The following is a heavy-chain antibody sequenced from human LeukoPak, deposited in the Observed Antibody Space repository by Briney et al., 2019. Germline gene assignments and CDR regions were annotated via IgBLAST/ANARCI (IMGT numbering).Heavy chain of an antibody. Sequence: ASVKVSCKASGYTFTGYCMHWVRQAPGQGLEWMGWVNPHSGSTNYAQNFQGRVTMTRDTSISTAYMELSRLRSDDTAVYYCASEHGSGSLIPDHWGQGTLVTVSS. D-gene: IGHD3-10*01. CDR1: GYTFTGYC. J-gene: IGHJ5*02. CDR3: ASEHGSGSLIPDH. V-gene: IGHV1-2*02. CDR2: VNPHSGST.